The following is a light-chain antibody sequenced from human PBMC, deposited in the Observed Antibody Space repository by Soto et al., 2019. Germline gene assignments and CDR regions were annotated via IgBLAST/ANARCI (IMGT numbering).Light chain of an antibody. CDR2: KAS. Sequence: DIQMTQSPSTLSASVGDRVTITCRASQSISSWLAWYQQKPGKAPKLLIYKASSLESGVPSRFSGSGSGTEFTLTISSQQTDDFANDYCQHYNSYYTFGQGTKLEIK. J-gene: IGKJ2*01. CDR3: QHYNSYYT. V-gene: IGKV1-5*03. CDR1: QSISSW.